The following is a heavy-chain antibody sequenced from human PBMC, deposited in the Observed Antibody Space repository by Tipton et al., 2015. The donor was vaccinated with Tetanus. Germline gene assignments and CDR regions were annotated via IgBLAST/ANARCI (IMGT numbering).Heavy chain of an antibody. V-gene: IGHV4-61*08. CDR3: ARANNDYPKKGPFDY. Sequence: TLSLTCTVSGGSVRSGDYDLNWIRQPPGKGLEWIGYVHYSGRTNKSPSLKSRVTLSIDKSKNQFSLSLTSVTAADTAVYYCARANNDYPKKGPFDYWGQGARVIVSS. CDR2: VHYSGRT. D-gene: IGHD5-12*01. J-gene: IGHJ4*02. CDR1: GGSVRSGDYD.